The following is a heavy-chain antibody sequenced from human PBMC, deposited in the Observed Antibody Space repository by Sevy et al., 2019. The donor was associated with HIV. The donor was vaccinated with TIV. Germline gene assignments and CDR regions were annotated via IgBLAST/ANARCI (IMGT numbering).Heavy chain of an antibody. V-gene: IGHV1-18*01. J-gene: IGHJ6*02. CDR3: ARVHGLVPAAIYPNYGMDV. CDR1: GYTFTNYG. Sequence: ASVKVSCKASGYTFTNYGITWVRQAPGQGLEWMGWITTYNGKTNYVEKLQGRVTMTTDTPTSTAYMELRSLRSDDTAVYYCARVHGLVPAAIYPNYGMDVWGQGTTVTVSS. CDR2: ITTYNGKT. D-gene: IGHD2-2*01.